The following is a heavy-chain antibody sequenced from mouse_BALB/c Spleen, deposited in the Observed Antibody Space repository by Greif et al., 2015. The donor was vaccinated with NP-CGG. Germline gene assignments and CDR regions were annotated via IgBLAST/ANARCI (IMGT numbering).Heavy chain of an antibody. CDR1: GFTFGDYY. Sequence: EVMLVESGGGLVKPGGSLKLSCAASGFTFGDYYVYWVRQTPEKRLEWVATISDGGSYTYYPDSVKGRFTISRDNAKNNLYLQMSSLKSEDTAMYYCARDGETDYFDYWGQGTTLTVSS. CDR3: ARDGETDYFDY. CDR2: ISDGGSYT. J-gene: IGHJ2*01. V-gene: IGHV5-4*02.